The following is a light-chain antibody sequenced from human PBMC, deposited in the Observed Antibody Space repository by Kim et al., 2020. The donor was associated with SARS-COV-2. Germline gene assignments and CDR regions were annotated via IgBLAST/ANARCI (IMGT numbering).Light chain of an antibody. CDR1: SGSIASDF. CDR3: QSYYDNDWV. J-gene: IGLJ3*02. V-gene: IGLV6-57*01. CDR2: EDQ. Sequence: NFMLTQSHSVSGTPGKTIIITCTRNSGSIASDFVQWFQQRPGSSPTTVIYEDQVRPSGVPDRFSGSVDSYSNSASLTISGLKPEDEADYYCQSYYDNDWVFGGGTQLTVL.